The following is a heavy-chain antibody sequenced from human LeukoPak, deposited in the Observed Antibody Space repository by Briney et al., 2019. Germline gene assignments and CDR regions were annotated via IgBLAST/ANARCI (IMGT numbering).Heavy chain of an antibody. CDR3: ARDPSSTGYY. D-gene: IGHD4-17*01. CDR2: IWHSGGN. CDR1: DYSISTGYY. Sequence: SETLSLTCAVSDYSISTGYYWGWIRQPPGKGLEWIGNIWHSGGNYYNPSLKSRVTISLDTSKNQFSLRLTSVTAADTAVYYCARDPSSTGYYWGQGILVIVSS. V-gene: IGHV4-38-2*02. J-gene: IGHJ4*02.